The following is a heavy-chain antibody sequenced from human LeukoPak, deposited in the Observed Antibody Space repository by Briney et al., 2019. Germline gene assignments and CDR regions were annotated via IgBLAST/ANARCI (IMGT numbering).Heavy chain of an antibody. Sequence: GASVKVSCKASGYTFTGYYMHWVRQAPGQGLEWMGWINTNTGNPTYAQGFTGRFVSSLDTSISTAYLQISRLTAEDTAVYYCGLSMVRGVSDPGGQGTLVTVSP. J-gene: IGHJ5*02. CDR3: GLSMVRGVSDP. D-gene: IGHD3-10*01. CDR1: GYTFTGYY. V-gene: IGHV7-4-1*02. CDR2: INTNTGNP.